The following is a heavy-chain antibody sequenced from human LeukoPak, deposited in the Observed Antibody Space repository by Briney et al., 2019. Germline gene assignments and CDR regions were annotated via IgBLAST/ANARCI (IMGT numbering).Heavy chain of an antibody. J-gene: IGHJ4*02. Sequence: ASVKVSCTASGYTFTSYAMNWVRQAPGQGLEWMGWINTNTGNPTYAQGFTGRFVFSLDTSVSTAYLQISSLKAEDTAVYYCARDQEVWYSGSYPIDYWGQGTLVTVSS. CDR1: GYTFTSYA. CDR3: ARDQEVWYSGSYPIDY. V-gene: IGHV7-4-1*02. D-gene: IGHD1-26*01. CDR2: INTNTGNP.